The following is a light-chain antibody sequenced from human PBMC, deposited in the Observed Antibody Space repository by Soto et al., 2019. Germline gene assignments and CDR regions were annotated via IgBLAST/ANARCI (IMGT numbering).Light chain of an antibody. CDR3: FPFKTEWTHV. V-gene: IGLV2-14*01. Sequence: QSALAQPASVSGSPGQSITISCTGSSSDIGAYNYVSWFQQYPGKAPKLIISEVSNRPSGVSNRFSGSKSGTAASLTISGLQNEEEADYFCFPFKTEWTHVFGTGTKVTV. J-gene: IGLJ1*01. CDR1: SSDIGAYNY. CDR2: EVS.